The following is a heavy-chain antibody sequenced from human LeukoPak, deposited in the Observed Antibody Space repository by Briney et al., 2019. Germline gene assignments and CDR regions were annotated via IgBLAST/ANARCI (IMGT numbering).Heavy chain of an antibody. V-gene: IGHV3-73*01. CDR3: TRSYSSSSEDLRPFDI. CDR1: GFSFSDSA. D-gene: IGHD6-6*01. Sequence: GGSLRLSCAASGFSFSDSAMHWVRQASGKGLEWVGRIRSKGNNYATAYAASVKGRFTISRDDSKETAYLQMNSLKTEDTAVYYCTRSYSSSSEDLRPFDIWGQGTMVTVSS. J-gene: IGHJ3*02. CDR2: IRSKGNNYAT.